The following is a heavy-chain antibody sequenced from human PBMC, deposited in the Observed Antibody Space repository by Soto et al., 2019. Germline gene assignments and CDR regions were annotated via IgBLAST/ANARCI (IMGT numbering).Heavy chain of an antibody. CDR1: GYNFNNYW. Sequence: PGESLKISCKGSGYNFNNYWIAWVRQMPGKGLEWMGIIYPGDSDTRYSPSFQGQVTISADKSINTAYLQWSSLKASDTAIYYCARGGYSYGSLSWFDHWGQGSPVTVSS. V-gene: IGHV5-51*01. CDR3: ARGGYSYGSLSWFDH. J-gene: IGHJ5*02. D-gene: IGHD5-18*01. CDR2: IYPGDSDT.